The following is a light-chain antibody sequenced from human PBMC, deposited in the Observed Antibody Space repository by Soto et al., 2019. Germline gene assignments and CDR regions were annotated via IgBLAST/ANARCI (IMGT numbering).Light chain of an antibody. CDR1: TSNIGSKT. CDR2: STN. V-gene: IGLV1-44*01. J-gene: IGLJ2*01. CDR3: VTWDDSLNCNHV. Sequence: QSVLTQPPSASGTPGQSVTISCSGSTSNIGSKTVSWYQQVPGAAPKLLIYSTNQWPSGVPDRFSGSKSGTSASLTISGLQSQDEPDHYCVTWDDSLNCNHVFG.